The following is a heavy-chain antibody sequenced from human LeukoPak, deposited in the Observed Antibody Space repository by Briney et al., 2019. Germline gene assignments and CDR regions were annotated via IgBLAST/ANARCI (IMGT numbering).Heavy chain of an antibody. V-gene: IGHV3-66*01. Sequence: GGSLRLSCAASGFTVSSNYMSWVRQAPGKGLEWVSVIYSGGSTCYADSVKGRFTISRDNSKNTLYLQMNSLRAEDTAVYYCATGYSSGLFDYWGQGTLVTVSS. CDR2: IYSGGST. CDR3: ATGYSSGLFDY. CDR1: GFTVSSNY. D-gene: IGHD6-19*01. J-gene: IGHJ4*02.